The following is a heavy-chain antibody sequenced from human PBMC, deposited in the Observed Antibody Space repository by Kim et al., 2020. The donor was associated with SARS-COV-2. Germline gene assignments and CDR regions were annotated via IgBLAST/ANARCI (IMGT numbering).Heavy chain of an antibody. D-gene: IGHD5-18*01. CDR3: AKDTAMVTAGFDY. V-gene: IGHV4-39*07. Sequence: SNPSLKSGVTISGDTSKNQCSLKLSSVTAADTAVYYCAKDTAMVTAGFDYWGQGTLVTVSS. J-gene: IGHJ4*02.